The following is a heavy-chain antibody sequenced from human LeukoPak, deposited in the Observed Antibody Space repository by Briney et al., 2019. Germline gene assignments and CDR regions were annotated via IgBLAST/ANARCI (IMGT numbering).Heavy chain of an antibody. V-gene: IGHV1-18*01. CDR1: GYTFTSYG. J-gene: IGHJ6*03. CDR3: AREVRIAAAGGHYYYYYMDV. D-gene: IGHD6-13*01. CDR2: ISAYNGNT. Sequence: ASVKVSCKASGYTFTSYGISWVRQAPGQGLEWMGWISAYNGNTNYAQKLQGRVTMTTDTSTSTAYMELSRLRSDDTAVHYCAREVRIAAAGGHYYYYYMDVWGKGTTVTISS.